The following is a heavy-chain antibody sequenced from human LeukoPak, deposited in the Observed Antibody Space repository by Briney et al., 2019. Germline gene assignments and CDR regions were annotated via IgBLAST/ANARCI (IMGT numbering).Heavy chain of an antibody. Sequence: GGSLRLSCAASGFTFSNYWMTWVRQAPGKGLEWVANIKEDGSEKSYVDSVKGRFTISRGNAKKLLFLQMDSLRAEDTSVYYCARLRYSDKWGQGTLVTVSS. CDR2: IKEDGSEK. CDR3: ARLRYSDK. V-gene: IGHV3-7*01. D-gene: IGHD3-9*01. CDR1: GFTFSNYW. J-gene: IGHJ4*02.